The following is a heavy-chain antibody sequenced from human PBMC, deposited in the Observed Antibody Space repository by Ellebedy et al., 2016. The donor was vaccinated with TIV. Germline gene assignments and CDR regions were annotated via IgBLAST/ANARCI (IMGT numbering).Heavy chain of an antibody. J-gene: IGHJ5*02. CDR2: ICGSASVP. D-gene: IGHD3-16*01. CDR3: ERSYGARTAGP. CDR1: GFTFSSYE. V-gene: IGHV3-48*03. Sequence: GESLKISCAVSGFTFSSYEMNWVRQAPGKGLEWVSYICGSASVPAYADSVKGRFTISRDNARTSLYLQMHSLRVDDTARYYCERSYGARTAGPWGQGTLVTVSS.